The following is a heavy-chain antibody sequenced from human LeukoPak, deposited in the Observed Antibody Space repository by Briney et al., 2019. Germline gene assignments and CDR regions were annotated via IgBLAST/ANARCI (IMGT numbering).Heavy chain of an antibody. Sequence: GASVKVSCKASGYTFTSYYMHWVRQAPGQGPEWMGIINPSGGSTSYAQKFQGRVTMTSDTSTSTVYMELSSLRSEDTAVYYCARDPLTYYYGSGSYPTNYYYYGMDVWGQGTTVTVSS. CDR1: GYTFTSYY. V-gene: IGHV1-46*01. J-gene: IGHJ6*02. CDR3: ARDPLTYYYGSGSYPTNYYYYGMDV. CDR2: INPSGGST. D-gene: IGHD3-10*01.